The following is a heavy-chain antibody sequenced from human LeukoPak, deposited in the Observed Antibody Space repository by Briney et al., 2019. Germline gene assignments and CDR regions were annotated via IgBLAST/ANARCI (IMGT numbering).Heavy chain of an antibody. CDR2: ISSSSSYI. CDR3: ARDSTEYSSSLYDY. CDR1: GFTFSSYS. D-gene: IGHD6-6*01. V-gene: IGHV3-21*01. J-gene: IGHJ4*02. Sequence: GGSLRLSCAASGFTFSSYSMNWVRQAPGKGLEWVSSISSSSSYIYHADSVKGRFTISRDNAKNSLYLQMNSLRAEDTAVYYCARDSTEYSSSLYDYWGQGTLVTVSS.